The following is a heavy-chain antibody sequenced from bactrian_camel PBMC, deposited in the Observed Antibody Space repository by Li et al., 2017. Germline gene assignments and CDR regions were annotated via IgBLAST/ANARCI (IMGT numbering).Heavy chain of an antibody. CDR2: LFANGGT. D-gene: IGHD3*01. CDR1: GYTAKTCS. Sequence: VQLVESGGGSVQSGGSLRLSCAASGYTAKTCSWNWYRQSPGKGRELVSSLFANGGTYYHDSVMGRFTFAQDNTENAVSLRMNSLKPEDTAMYYCAADPDDCYSGSWPYEGFGVWGQGTQVTVS. J-gene: IGHJ6*01. V-gene: IGHV3S10*01. CDR3: AADPDDCYSGSWPYEGFGV.